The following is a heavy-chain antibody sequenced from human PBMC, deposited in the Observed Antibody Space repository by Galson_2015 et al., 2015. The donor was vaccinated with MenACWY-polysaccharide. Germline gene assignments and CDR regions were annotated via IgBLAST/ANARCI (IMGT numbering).Heavy chain of an antibody. Sequence: SLRLSCAASGFTFSSYWMHWVRQAPGKGLVWVSHINTDGSGTSYADSVKGRFTISRDNAKNTLYLQMNSLRAEDTAVYYCAIYGSGINWGQGTLVTVSS. V-gene: IGHV3-74*01. CDR1: GFTFSSYW. D-gene: IGHD3-10*01. CDR3: AIYGSGIN. CDR2: INTDGSGT. J-gene: IGHJ1*01.